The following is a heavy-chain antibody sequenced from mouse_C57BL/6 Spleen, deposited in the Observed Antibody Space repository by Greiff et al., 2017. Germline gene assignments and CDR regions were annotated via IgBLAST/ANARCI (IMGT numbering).Heavy chain of an antibody. V-gene: IGHV1-69*01. J-gene: IGHJ2*01. CDR2: IDPSDSYT. Sequence: VQLQQPGAELVMPGASVKLSCKASGYTFTSYWMHWVKQRPGQGLEWIGEIDPSDSYTNYNQKFKGKSTLTVDKSSSTAYMQLSSLTSEDSAVYYCARKREGGAPYYFDYWGQGTTLTVSS. CDR1: GYTFTSYW. CDR3: ARKREGGAPYYFDY.